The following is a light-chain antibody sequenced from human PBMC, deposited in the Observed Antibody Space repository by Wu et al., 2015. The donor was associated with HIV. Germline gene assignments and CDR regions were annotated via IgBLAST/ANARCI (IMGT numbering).Light chain of an antibody. CDR2: AAS. V-gene: IGKV1-39*01. CDR3: QQTYNIPRT. J-gene: IGKJ1*01. Sequence: DIQMTQPPSSLSASVGDRVTITCRASQSIANSLNWYQQKPQKAPKFLIYAASSLQTGVPSRFSGSGSGTEFTLTISSLQPEDFATYYCQQTYNIPRTFGQGTKVDIK. CDR1: QSIANS.